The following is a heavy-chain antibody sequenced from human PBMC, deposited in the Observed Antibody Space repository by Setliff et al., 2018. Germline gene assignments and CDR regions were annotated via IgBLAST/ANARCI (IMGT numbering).Heavy chain of an antibody. CDR3: ATELAYRSGYYVAETLDY. D-gene: IGHD3-22*01. CDR2: IHSSGST. V-gene: IGHV4-61*02. CDR1: GGSISSSSYY. Sequence: SETLSLTCTVSGGSISSSSYYWSWIRQPAGKGLEWIGRIHSSGSTKFNPSLESRVTMSVDTSKNQFSLKLTSVTAADTAVYYCATELAYRSGYYVAETLDYWGQGALVTVSS. J-gene: IGHJ4*02.